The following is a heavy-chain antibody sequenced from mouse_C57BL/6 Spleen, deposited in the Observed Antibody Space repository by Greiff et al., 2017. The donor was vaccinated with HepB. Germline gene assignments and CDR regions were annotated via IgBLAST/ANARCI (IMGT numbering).Heavy chain of an antibody. CDR1: GFTFSDYG. J-gene: IGHJ2*01. Sequence: EVQVVESGGGLVKPGGSLKLSCAASGFTFSDYGMHWVRQAPEKGLEWVAYISSGSSTIYYADTVKGRFTISRDNAKNTLFLQMTSLRSEDTSMYYCARISYGYFDYWGQGTTLTVSS. CDR3: ARISYGYFDY. CDR2: ISSGSSTI. D-gene: IGHD1-1*01. V-gene: IGHV5-17*01.